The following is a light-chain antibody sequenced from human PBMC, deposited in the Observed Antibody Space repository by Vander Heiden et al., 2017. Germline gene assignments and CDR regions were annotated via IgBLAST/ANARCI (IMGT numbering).Light chain of an antibody. CDR3: SSYTSSSTWV. V-gene: IGLV2-14*01. J-gene: IGLJ3*02. CDR1: SSDVGRYNY. CDR2: EVS. Sequence: QSALTQPASVSGSPGQSNTISCTGTSSDVGRYNYVSWYQQHPGKAPKLMIYEVSNRPSGVSNRFSGSKSGNTASLTISGLQAEDEADYYCSSYTSSSTWVFGGGTKLTVL.